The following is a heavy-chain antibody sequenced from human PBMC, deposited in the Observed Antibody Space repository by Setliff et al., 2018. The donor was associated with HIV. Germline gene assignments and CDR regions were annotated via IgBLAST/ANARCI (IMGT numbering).Heavy chain of an antibody. CDR1: GGSISSYY. J-gene: IGHJ3*01. CDR2: IYTNGST. CDR3: ARHSGYYYDSSGYYPFDV. V-gene: IGHV4-4*09. Sequence: SETLSLTCIVSGGSISSYYWSWIRQPPGKELEWIGDIYTNGSTDHNPSLKSRVTISVDTSKKRFSLRLSSVTAADTAVYYCARHSGYYYDSSGYYPFDVWGQGTMVTVSS. D-gene: IGHD3-22*01.